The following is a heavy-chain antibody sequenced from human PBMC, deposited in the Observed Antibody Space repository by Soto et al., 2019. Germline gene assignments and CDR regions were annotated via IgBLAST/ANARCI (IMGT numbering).Heavy chain of an antibody. CDR3: ARGRGYCSGGSCWGDAFDI. CDR2: IYYSGST. CDR1: GGSISSYY. J-gene: IGHJ3*02. D-gene: IGHD2-15*01. Sequence: PSETLSLTCTVSGGSISSYYWSWIRQPPGKGLEWIGYIYYSGSTNYNPSLKSRVTISVDTSKNQFSLKLSSVTAADTAVYYCARGRGYCSGGSCWGDAFDIWGQGTMVTVSS. V-gene: IGHV4-59*01.